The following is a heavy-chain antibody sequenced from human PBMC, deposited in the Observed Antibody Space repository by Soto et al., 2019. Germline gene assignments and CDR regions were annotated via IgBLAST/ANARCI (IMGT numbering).Heavy chain of an antibody. D-gene: IGHD6-6*01. CDR2: ISYDGSNK. CDR1: GFTFSSYA. V-gene: IGHV3-30-3*01. J-gene: IGHJ2*01. Sequence: ESGGGVVQPGRSLRLSCAASGFTFSSYAMHWVRQAPGKGLEWVAVISYDGSNKYYADSVKGRFTISRDNSKNTLYLQMNSLRAEDTAVYYCATQLSGAGWYFDLWGRGTLVTVSS. CDR3: ATQLSGAGWYFDL.